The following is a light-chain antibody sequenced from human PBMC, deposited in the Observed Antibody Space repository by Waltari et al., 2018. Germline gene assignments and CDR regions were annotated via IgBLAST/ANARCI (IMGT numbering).Light chain of an antibody. CDR3: VLYMGGGIL. Sequence: QTVVTQEPSFSVSPGGTVTLTCGLRSVSCSTTYYPSWYQQTPGQAPRPLIYSTNTRSSGVPDRISGSILGNKAALTITGAQADDESDYYCVLYMGGGILFGGGTKLTVL. V-gene: IGLV8-61*01. CDR2: STN. J-gene: IGLJ3*02. CDR1: SVSCSTTYY.